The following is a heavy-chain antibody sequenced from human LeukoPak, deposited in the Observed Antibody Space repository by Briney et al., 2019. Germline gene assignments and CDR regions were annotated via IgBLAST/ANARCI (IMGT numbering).Heavy chain of an antibody. CDR1: GYTFTVYY. V-gene: IGHV1-2*02. CDR2: INPNSGGT. D-gene: IGHD3-10*01. J-gene: IGHJ4*02. Sequence: GASVTVSCKASGYTFTVYYMHWVRQAPGQGLEWMGWINPNSGGTNYAQKFQGRVTMTRDTSISTAYMELSRLRSDDTAVYYCARDRARYGSGSYCDWGQGTLVTVSS. CDR3: ARDRARYGSGSYCD.